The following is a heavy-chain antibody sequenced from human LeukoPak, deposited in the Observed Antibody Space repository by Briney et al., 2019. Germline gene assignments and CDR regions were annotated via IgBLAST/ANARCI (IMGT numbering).Heavy chain of an antibody. CDR1: GGSITSYY. CDR2: IYSSGAA. Sequence: SETLSLTYSVSGGSITSYYWSWIRQPAAKGLEWVGRIYSSGAANYNHSLKSRVTMSVDTSKNHFSLKLTSVTAADTAVYYCARASAYYYGMDVWGQGTTVTVSS. CDR3: ARASAYYYGMDV. V-gene: IGHV4-4*07. J-gene: IGHJ6*02.